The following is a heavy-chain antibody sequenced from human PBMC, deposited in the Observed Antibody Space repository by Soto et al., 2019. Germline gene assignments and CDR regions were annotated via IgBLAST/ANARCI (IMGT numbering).Heavy chain of an antibody. V-gene: IGHV1-69*02. D-gene: IGHD6-13*01. CDR1: GGTFSSYT. J-gene: IGHJ5*02. Sequence: SVKVSCKASGGTFSSYTISWVRQASGQGLEWMGRIIPILGIANYAQKFQGRVTITADKSTSTAYMELSSLRSEDTAVYYCAIVPRVIRHGFDPWGQGTLVTVSS. CDR3: AIVPRVIRHGFDP. CDR2: IIPILGIA.